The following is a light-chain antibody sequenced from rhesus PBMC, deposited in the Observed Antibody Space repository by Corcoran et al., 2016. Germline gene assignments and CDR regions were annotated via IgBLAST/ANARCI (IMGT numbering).Light chain of an antibody. CDR2: DAS. Sequence: DIQMTQSPSSLSASVGDTVTITCRTSQGVRSNLHWFQQKPGKAPNLLLLDASSLQRGGPSKFSVSGAGTDFTLTISSPQPEDFATYYCLQHDSYPFTFGPGTKLDIK. CDR1: QGVRSN. J-gene: IGKJ3*01. CDR3: LQHDSYPFT. V-gene: IGKV1-28*03.